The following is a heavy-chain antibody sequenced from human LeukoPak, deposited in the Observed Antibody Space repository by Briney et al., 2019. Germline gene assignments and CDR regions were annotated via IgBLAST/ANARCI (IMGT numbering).Heavy chain of an antibody. V-gene: IGHV4-59*12. CDR3: AREYSSSSIYYYYYMNV. J-gene: IGHJ6*03. CDR2: VSYSGST. CDR1: DGSISSYY. Sequence: SETLSLTCTVSDGSISSYYWSWIRQPPGKGLEWIGYVSYSGSTNYDPSLKSRVTISVDTSKNQFSLKLSSVTAADTAVYYCAREYSSSSIYYYYYMNVWGKGTTVTVSS. D-gene: IGHD6-6*01.